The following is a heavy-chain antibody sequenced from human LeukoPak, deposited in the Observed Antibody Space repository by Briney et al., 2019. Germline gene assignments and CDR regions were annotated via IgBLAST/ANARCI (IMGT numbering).Heavy chain of an antibody. J-gene: IGHJ4*02. V-gene: IGHV4-39*07. CDR3: ARDVTVRGSPYRRYFDF. D-gene: IGHD3-10*01. Sequence: SETLSLTCTVSGGSITSSNYYWAWIRQPPGKGLEWIGSLYVAGNTYYNPSLKSRVAISVDTAKKQVSLRLTSLTAADTAVYYCARDVTVRGSPYRRYFDFWGQGSLVAVSS. CDR1: GGSITSSNYY. CDR2: LYVAGNT.